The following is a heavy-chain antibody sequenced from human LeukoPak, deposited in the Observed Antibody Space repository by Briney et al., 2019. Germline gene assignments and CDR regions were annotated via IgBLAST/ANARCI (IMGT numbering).Heavy chain of an antibody. D-gene: IGHD5-12*01. Sequence: GGSLRLSCAASGFPFSSFAMHWVRQAPGKGLEWVAVISYDGSTKDHADPVKGRFTISRDNSKNTLYLQMNSLRAEDTAVFYCARDGNSGYDISYYYGMDFWGQGTTVTVSS. CDR1: GFPFSSFA. V-gene: IGHV3-30-3*01. CDR2: ISYDGSTK. J-gene: IGHJ6*02. CDR3: ARDGNSGYDISYYYGMDF.